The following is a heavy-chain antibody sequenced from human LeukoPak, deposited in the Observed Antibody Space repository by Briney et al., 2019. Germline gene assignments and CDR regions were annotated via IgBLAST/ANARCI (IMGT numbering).Heavy chain of an antibody. CDR2: ISGSSVTT. CDR1: GFTFRSYV. CDR3: ARGTRRVVITTSTFDI. V-gene: IGHV3-23*01. J-gene: IGHJ3*02. D-gene: IGHD3-22*01. Sequence: PGGSLRLSCAASGFTFRSYVMSWVRQAPGKGLEWVSTISGSSVTTYYADSVKGRFTISRDNSKNTLYLQVNSLRAEDTAVYYCARGTRRVVITTSTFDIWGHGTMVTVSS.